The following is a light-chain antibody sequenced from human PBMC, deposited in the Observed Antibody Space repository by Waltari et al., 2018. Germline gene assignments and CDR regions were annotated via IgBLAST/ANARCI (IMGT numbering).Light chain of an antibody. CDR3: SSYTSISTPYV. V-gene: IGLV2-14*03. CDR2: DGS. Sequence: QSALTQPASVSGSPGQSLTISCTGTSSDVGGYNYVSWYQQHPGKAPKLMIYDGSNRPSGVSSRFPGSKSDNTASLTISGLQAEDEADYYCSSYTSISTPYVFGTGTKVTVL. J-gene: IGLJ1*01. CDR1: SSDVGGYNY.